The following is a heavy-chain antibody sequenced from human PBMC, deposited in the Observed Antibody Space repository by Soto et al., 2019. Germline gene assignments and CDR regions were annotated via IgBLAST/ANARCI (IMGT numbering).Heavy chain of an antibody. Sequence: GGSLRLSCAASGFTFSSYAMSWVRQAPGKGLEWVSAISGSGGSTYYADSVKGRFTISRDNSKNTLYLQMNSLRAEDTAVYYCANLPLTPYYYYGMDVWGQGTTVTVSS. CDR1: GFTFSSYA. V-gene: IGHV3-23*01. CDR3: ANLPLTPYYYYGMDV. J-gene: IGHJ6*02. D-gene: IGHD3-9*01. CDR2: ISGSGGST.